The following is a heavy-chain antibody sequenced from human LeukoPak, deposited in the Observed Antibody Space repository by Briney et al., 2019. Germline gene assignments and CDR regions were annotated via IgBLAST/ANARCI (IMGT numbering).Heavy chain of an antibody. Sequence: GGSLRLFCAASGFTFSSYEMNWVRQAPGKGLEWVSYISSSGSTIYYADSVKGRFTISRDNAKNSLYLQMNSLRAEDTAVYYCARDESVDTATTNYGMDVWGQGTTVTVSS. V-gene: IGHV3-48*03. J-gene: IGHJ6*02. CDR2: ISSSGSTI. D-gene: IGHD5-18*01. CDR3: ARDESVDTATTNYGMDV. CDR1: GFTFSSYE.